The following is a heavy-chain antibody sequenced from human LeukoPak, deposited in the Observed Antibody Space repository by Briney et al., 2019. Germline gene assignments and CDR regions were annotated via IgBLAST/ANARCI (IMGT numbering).Heavy chain of an antibody. D-gene: IGHD5-12*01. CDR3: AKGAYDYIEIAYFDY. CDR2: VRDGDAGT. V-gene: IGHV3-23*01. Sequence: PGGSLRLSCAASGFTFSSYAMNWVRQAPGKGLEWVSAVRDGDAGTSYADSVKGRFTISRGNPKSTPYLKMNRLTAEDPAVYYCAKGAYDYIEIAYFDYWGQGSLVTVSS. CDR1: GFTFSSYA. J-gene: IGHJ4*02.